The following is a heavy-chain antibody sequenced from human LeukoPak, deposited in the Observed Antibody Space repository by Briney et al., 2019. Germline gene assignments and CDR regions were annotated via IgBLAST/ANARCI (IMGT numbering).Heavy chain of an antibody. D-gene: IGHD3-3*01. J-gene: IGHJ4*02. CDR2: ISGSGGGT. CDR3: AKDSSPKTAYYDFWSGYYGQFDY. CDR1: GFTFSSYA. V-gene: IGHV3-23*01. Sequence: GGSLRLSCAASGFTFSSYAMSWVRQAPGKGLEWVSAISGSGGGTYYADSVKGRFTISRDNSKNTLYLQMNSLRAEDTAVYYCAKDSSPKTAYYDFWSGYYGQFDYWGQGTLVTVSS.